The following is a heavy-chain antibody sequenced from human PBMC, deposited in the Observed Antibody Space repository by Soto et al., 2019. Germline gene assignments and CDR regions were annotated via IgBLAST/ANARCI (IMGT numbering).Heavy chain of an antibody. CDR1: GFTFRTYS. D-gene: IGHD1-26*01. CDR2: ISSSSTYI. J-gene: IGHJ6*02. V-gene: IGHV3-21*01. Sequence: GGSLRLSCAASGFTFRTYSMNWVRQAPGKGLEWVSSISSSSTYIYYADSVKGRFTISRDNAKNSLYTQLTSLRAEDTAVYYCARDQVGPLYYYYYGMDVWGQGTTVTVSS. CDR3: ARDQVGPLYYYYYGMDV.